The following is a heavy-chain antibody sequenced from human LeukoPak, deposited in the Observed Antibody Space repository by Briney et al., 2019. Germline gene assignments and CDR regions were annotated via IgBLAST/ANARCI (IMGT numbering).Heavy chain of an antibody. CDR2: ISWNSGSI. J-gene: IGHJ4*02. CDR3: ARDGDGSSIDY. Sequence: GGSLRLSCAASGFTFDDYAMHWVRQAPGKGLEWVSGISWNSGSIGYADSVKGRFTISRDNAKNSLYLQMNSLRAEDTAVYYCARDGDGSSIDYWGQGTLVTVSS. D-gene: IGHD1-26*01. V-gene: IGHV3-9*01. CDR1: GFTFDDYA.